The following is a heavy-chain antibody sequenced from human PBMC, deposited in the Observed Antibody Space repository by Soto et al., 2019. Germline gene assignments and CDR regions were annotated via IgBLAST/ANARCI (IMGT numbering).Heavy chain of an antibody. J-gene: IGHJ4*02. CDR2: IKQDGSEK. CDR3: ARATSVEAY. CDR1: GFAFSGYW. Sequence: EVQLVESGGDLVQPGGSLRLSCAASGFAFSGYWMSWVRQAPGKGLEGVAKIKQDGSEKFYVDSVKGRFTITRDNAKNALYLQMNSLRVEDTAVYYCARATSVEAYWRQRTLVTVSS. D-gene: IGHD1-1*01. V-gene: IGHV3-7*01.